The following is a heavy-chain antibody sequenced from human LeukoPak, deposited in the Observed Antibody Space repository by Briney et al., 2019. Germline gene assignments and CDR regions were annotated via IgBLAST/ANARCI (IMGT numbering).Heavy chain of an antibody. Sequence: ASVKVSCKASGGTFSSYAISWVRQAPGQGLEWTGWINTNTGNPTYAQGFTGRFVFSLDTSVSTAYLQISSLKAEDTAVYYCARVPFPTMVRGVTYAFDIWGQGTMVTVSS. CDR1: GGTFSSYA. V-gene: IGHV7-4-1*02. J-gene: IGHJ3*02. CDR3: ARVPFPTMVRGVTYAFDI. CDR2: INTNTGNP. D-gene: IGHD3-10*01.